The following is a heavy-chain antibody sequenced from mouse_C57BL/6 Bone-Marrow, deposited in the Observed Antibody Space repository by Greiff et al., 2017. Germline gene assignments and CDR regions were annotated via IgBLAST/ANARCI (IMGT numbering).Heavy chain of an antibody. CDR2: IYPGNSDT. Sequence: EVQLQQSGTVLARPGASVKMSCKTSGYTFTSYWMHWVKQRPGQGLEWIGAIYPGNSDTSYNQKFKGKAKLTAVTSASTAYMELSSLTNEDSAVYYCTRAFYYYGSGPWFAYWGQGTLVTVSA. CDR1: GYTFTSYW. J-gene: IGHJ3*01. V-gene: IGHV1-5*01. CDR3: TRAFYYYGSGPWFAY. D-gene: IGHD1-1*01.